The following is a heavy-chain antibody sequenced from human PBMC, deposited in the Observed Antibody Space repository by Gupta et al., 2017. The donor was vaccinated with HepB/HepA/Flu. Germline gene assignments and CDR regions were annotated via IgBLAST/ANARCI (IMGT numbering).Heavy chain of an antibody. D-gene: IGHD3-10*01. V-gene: IGHV6-1*01. Sequence: QVQLQQSGPGLVKPSQTLSLTCAISGDSVSSNSAAWNWIRQSPSRGLEWLGRTYYRSKWYNDYAVSVKSRITINPDTSKNQFSLQLNSVTPEDTAVYYCARDPGITMVRGATNYFDYWGQGTLVTVSS. J-gene: IGHJ4*02. CDR2: TYYRSKWYN. CDR1: GDSVSSNSAA. CDR3: ARDPGITMVRGATNYFDY.